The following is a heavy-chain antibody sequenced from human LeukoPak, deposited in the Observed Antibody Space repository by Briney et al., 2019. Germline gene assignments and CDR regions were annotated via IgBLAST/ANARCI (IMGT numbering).Heavy chain of an antibody. CDR1: GYTFTSYG. J-gene: IGHJ4*02. Sequence: ASVKVSCKASGYTFTSYGISWVRQAPGQGLEWMGWISAYSGNTNYAQKLQGRVTMTTDTSTSTAYMEMRSLRSDDTDVYYCARDRKGSSWHNYWGQGTLVTVSS. CDR2: ISAYSGNT. D-gene: IGHD6-13*01. CDR3: ARDRKGSSWHNY. V-gene: IGHV1-18*01.